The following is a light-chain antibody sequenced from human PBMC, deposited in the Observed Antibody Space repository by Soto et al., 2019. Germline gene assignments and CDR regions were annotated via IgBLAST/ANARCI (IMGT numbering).Light chain of an antibody. CDR3: AAWDDSLNAVV. V-gene: IGLV1-44*01. CDR1: SSNIGRNT. CDR2: SNN. Sequence: QSVLTQPPSASGTPGQRFTISCSGSSSNIGRNTVNWYQQLPGTAPKVLIYSNNQRPSGVPDRLSGSKSGTSASLAISGLQSEDEADYYCAAWDDSLNAVVFGGGTKLTVL. J-gene: IGLJ2*01.